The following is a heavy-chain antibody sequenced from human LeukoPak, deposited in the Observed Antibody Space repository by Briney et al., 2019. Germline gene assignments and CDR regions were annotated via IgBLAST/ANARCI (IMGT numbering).Heavy chain of an antibody. V-gene: IGHV3-23*01. J-gene: IGHJ4*02. CDR3: ARARGNTYGYFEY. CDR1: GFTFSSYA. Sequence: PGGSLRLSCAASGFTFSSYAMNWVRQAPGKGLEWVSTISGSGGSTYYADSVKGRFTISRDNAKSTLYLQMNSLRVEDTAVYYCARARGNTYGYFEYWGQGTLVTVSS. CDR2: ISGSGGST. D-gene: IGHD5-18*01.